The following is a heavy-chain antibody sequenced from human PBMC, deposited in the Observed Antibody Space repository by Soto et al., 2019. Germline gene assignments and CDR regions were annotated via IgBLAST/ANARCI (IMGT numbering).Heavy chain of an antibody. CDR3: AKTPSGSYYYYMDV. D-gene: IGHD3-10*01. J-gene: IGHJ6*03. CDR1: GFTFSSYA. V-gene: IGHV3-23*01. Sequence: HPGGSLRLSCAASGFTFSSYAMSWVRQAPGKGLEWVSAISGSGGSTYYADSVKGRFTISRDNSKNTLYLQMNSLRAEDTAVYYCAKTPSGSYYYYMDVWGKGTTVTVSS. CDR2: ISGSGGST.